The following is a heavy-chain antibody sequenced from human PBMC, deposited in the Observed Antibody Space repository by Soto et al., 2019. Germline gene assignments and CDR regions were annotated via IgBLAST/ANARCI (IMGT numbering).Heavy chain of an antibody. J-gene: IGHJ1*01. V-gene: IGHV1-3*01. CDR2: INAGNGNT. CDR3: AWALPDYDSSARYFQH. Sequence: QVQLVQSGAEVKKPGASVKVSCKASGYTFTSYAMHWVRQAPGQRLEWMGWINAGNGNTKYSQKFQGRVTITRDTSASTAYMELSSLRSEDTAVYYCAWALPDYDSSARYFQHWGQGTLVTVSS. D-gene: IGHD3-22*01. CDR1: GYTFTSYA.